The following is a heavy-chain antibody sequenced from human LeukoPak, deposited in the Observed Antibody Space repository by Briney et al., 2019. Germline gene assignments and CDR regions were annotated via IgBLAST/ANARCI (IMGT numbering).Heavy chain of an antibody. Sequence: SETLSLTCTVSGVSITTYYWSWIRQPPGKGLEWIGYIYYTGSTNYNPSLKSRVTISVDTSKNQFSLKLSSVTAADTAVYYCARVDSSNWYDSRGYFDYWGQGTLVTVSS. CDR1: GVSITTYY. D-gene: IGHD6-13*01. V-gene: IGHV4-59*01. J-gene: IGHJ4*02. CDR3: ARVDSSNWYDSRGYFDY. CDR2: IYYTGST.